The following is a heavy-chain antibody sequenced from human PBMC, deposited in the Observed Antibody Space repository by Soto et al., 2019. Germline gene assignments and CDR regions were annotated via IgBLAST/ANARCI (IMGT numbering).Heavy chain of an antibody. V-gene: IGHV2-5*01. Sequence: QITLKGSGPTLVKPTQTLTLTCTLSGISLSTSGVGLGCIRQTPGKALEWLALVYWNDDKHYSPSLKSRLTITKDTYKNQAVLTMTNMDPVDTATYYCARGLATLPVFAFDVWGQGTVVTVSS. CDR1: GISLSTSGVG. D-gene: IGHD1-1*01. CDR2: VYWNDDK. J-gene: IGHJ3*01. CDR3: ARGLATLPVFAFDV.